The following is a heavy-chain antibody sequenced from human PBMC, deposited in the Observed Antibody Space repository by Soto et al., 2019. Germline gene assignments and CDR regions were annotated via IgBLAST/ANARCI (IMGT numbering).Heavy chain of an antibody. D-gene: IGHD3-3*01. Sequence: SETLSLTCTVSGGSISSYYWSWIRQPPGKGLEWIGYIYYSGSTNYNPSLKSRVTISVDTSKNQFSLKLSSVTAADTAVYYCARVIGTYYDFWSVYYTTNWSAPWGQGTLVTVSS. J-gene: IGHJ5*02. CDR2: IYYSGST. V-gene: IGHV4-59*01. CDR1: GGSISSYY. CDR3: ARVIGTYYDFWSVYYTTNWSAP.